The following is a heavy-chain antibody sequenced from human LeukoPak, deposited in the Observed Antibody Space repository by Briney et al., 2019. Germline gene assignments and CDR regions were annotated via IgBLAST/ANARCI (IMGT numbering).Heavy chain of an antibody. CDR3: AKGGSRFTMVQVDY. CDR2: ISSSGHYI. Sequence: GGSLRLSCAASGFTFSVYNMNWVRQAPGKGLEWVASISSSGHYIYYADSVKGRFTISRDNSKNTLSLQMNSLRAEDTAVYYCAKGGSRFTMVQVDYWGQGTLVTVSS. V-gene: IGHV3-21*04. J-gene: IGHJ4*02. D-gene: IGHD3-10*01. CDR1: GFTFSVYN.